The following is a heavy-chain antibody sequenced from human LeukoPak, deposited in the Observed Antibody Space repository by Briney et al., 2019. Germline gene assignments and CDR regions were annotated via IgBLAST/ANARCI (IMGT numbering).Heavy chain of an antibody. CDR1: GFTFSSYA. V-gene: IGHV3-23*01. D-gene: IGHD6-19*01. CDR2: ISGGGSST. CDR3: AKAMYSSGWDDLDY. J-gene: IGHJ4*02. Sequence: QPGGSLRLSCAASGFTFSSYAMSWVRQAPGKGLEWASAISGGGSSTHYADSVKGRFTISRDNSKNTLYLQMNSLRAEDTAVYYCAKAMYSSGWDDLDYWGQGTLVTVSS.